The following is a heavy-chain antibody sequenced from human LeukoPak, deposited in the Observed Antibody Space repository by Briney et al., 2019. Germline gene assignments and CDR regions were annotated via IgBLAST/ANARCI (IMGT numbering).Heavy chain of an antibody. CDR2: IYHSGST. CDR1: GGSISSSNW. D-gene: IGHD3-10*01. Sequence: SETLSLTCAVSGGSISSSNWWSWVRQPPGKGLEWIGEIYHSGSTNYNPSLKSRVTISVDKSKSQFSLKLSSVTAADTAVYYCARDRGSGTYYFDYWGQGTLVTVSS. J-gene: IGHJ4*02. V-gene: IGHV4-4*02. CDR3: ARDRGSGTYYFDY.